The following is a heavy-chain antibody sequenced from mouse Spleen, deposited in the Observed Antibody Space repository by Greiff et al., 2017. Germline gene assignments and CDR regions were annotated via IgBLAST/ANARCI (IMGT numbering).Heavy chain of an antibody. Sequence: QVQLQQSGPGLVAPSQSLSITCTVSGFSLTSYGVDWVRQSPGKGLEWLGVIWGGGSTNYNSALKSRLSISKDNSKSQVFLKMNSLQTDDTAMYYCASATLGTDYAMDYWGQGTSVTVSS. CDR3: ASATLGTDYAMDY. J-gene: IGHJ4*01. D-gene: IGHD3-1*01. V-gene: IGHV2-6*01. CDR2: IWGGGST. CDR1: GFSLTSYG.